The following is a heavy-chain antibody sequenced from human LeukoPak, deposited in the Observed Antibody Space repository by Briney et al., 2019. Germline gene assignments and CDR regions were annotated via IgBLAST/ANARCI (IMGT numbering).Heavy chain of an antibody. J-gene: IGHJ4*02. CDR1: GDSINSRSYY. D-gene: IGHD1-26*01. V-gene: IGHV4-39*07. Sequence: PSETLSLTCAVSGDSINSRSYYWAWIRQPPGKGLEWIGSTYHSESTYYNPSLKSRVTISVDRSKNQFSLKLSSVTAADTAVYYCARASIVGAKGGGYYFDYWGQGTLVTVSS. CDR3: ARASIVGAKGGGYYFDY. CDR2: TYHSEST.